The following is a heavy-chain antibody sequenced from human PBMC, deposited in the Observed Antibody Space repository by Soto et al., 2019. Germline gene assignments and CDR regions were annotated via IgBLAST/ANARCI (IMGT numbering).Heavy chain of an antibody. J-gene: IGHJ3*02. CDR1: GFTFSGSA. CDR3: NRRRWEPSGAFDI. D-gene: IGHD1-26*01. V-gene: IGHV3-73*01. CDR2: IRSKANSYAT. Sequence: PGGSLRLSCAASGFTFSGSAMHWVRQASGKGLEWVGRIRSKANSYATAYAASVKGRFTISRDDSKNTAYLQMNSLKTEDTAVYYCNRRRWEPSGAFDIWGQGTMVTVSS.